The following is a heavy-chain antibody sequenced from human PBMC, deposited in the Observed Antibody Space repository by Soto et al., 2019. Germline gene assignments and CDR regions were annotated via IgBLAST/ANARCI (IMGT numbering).Heavy chain of an antibody. CDR3: ALLAIVDDAFDI. D-gene: IGHD2-15*01. J-gene: IGHJ3*02. CDR2: INPSGGST. CDR1: GYTFTIYY. V-gene: IGHV1-46*03. Sequence: ASLKVSCKASGYTFTIYYMHWVRQAPGQGLEWMGVINPSGGSTSYAQKFQGRVTMTRDTSTSTVYMELSSLRSEDTAVYYCALLAIVDDAFDIWGQGTMVTVSS.